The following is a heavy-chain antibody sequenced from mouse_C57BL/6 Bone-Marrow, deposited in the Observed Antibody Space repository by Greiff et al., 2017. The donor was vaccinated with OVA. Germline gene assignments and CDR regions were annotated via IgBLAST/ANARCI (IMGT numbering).Heavy chain of an antibody. CDR2: IYPGNSDT. Sequence: VQLQQSGTVLARPGASVEMSCKTSGYTFTSYWMHWVKQRPGQGLEWIGAIYPGNSDTSYNQKFKGKAKLTAVTSASTAYMELSSLTNEDSAVYYCTISYYYGSRSYGNYRGAMDYWGQGTSVTVSS. J-gene: IGHJ4*01. V-gene: IGHV1-5*01. CDR1: GYTFTSYW. D-gene: IGHD1-1*01. CDR3: TISYYYGSRSYGNYRGAMDY.